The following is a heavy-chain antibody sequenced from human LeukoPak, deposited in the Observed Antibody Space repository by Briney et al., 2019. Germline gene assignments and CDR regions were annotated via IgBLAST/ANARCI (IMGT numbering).Heavy chain of an antibody. CDR2: IYYSGST. Sequence: SETLSLTCTVSGGSISSYYWSWIWQPPGKGLEWIGYIYYSGSTNYNPSLKSRVTISVDTSKNQFSLKLSSVTAADTAVYYCARATGSYSYMDVWGKGATVTVSS. D-gene: IGHD1-26*01. V-gene: IGHV4-59*01. CDR1: GGSISSYY. J-gene: IGHJ6*03. CDR3: ARATGSYSYMDV.